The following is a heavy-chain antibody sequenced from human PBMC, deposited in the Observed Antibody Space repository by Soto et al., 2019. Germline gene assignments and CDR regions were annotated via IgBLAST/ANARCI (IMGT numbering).Heavy chain of an antibody. D-gene: IGHD3-10*01. CDR3: ARESPYYYGSGSHNWFDP. CDR2: INHSGST. J-gene: IGHJ5*02. Sequence: SETLSLTCAVYGGSFIGYYWSWILQPPWKGLEWIGEINHSGSTNYNPSLKSRVTISVDTSKNQFSLKLSSVTAADTAVYYCARESPYYYGSGSHNWFDPWGQGTLVTVSS. CDR1: GGSFIGYY. V-gene: IGHV4-34*01.